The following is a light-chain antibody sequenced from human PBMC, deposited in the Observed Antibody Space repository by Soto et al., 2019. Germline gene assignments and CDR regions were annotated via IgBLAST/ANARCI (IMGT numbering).Light chain of an antibody. CDR3: QTGDRPFHV. CDR1: SGHSNNA. J-gene: IGLJ1*01. CDR2: LNSDATH. Sequence: QLVLTQSPSASASLGASVTLTCTLSSGHSNNAIAWHQKQPEKGPRFLMRLNSDATHTKGDGIPDRFSGSSSGADHYLTISSLQSEDEADYYCQTGDRPFHVFGAGTKVTVL. V-gene: IGLV4-69*01.